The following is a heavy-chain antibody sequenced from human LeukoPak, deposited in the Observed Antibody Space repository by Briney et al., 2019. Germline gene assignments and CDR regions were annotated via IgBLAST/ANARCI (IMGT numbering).Heavy chain of an antibody. V-gene: IGHV5-51*01. Sequence: PGESLNISSKRSGYIFTSYWIGWVRQMPGKGLEWMGIIYPGDSDTRYSPSFQGQVTISADNSISTAYLQWSSLKTSDTAMYYCARVGKGIAVAGTPFDYWGQGTLVTVSS. CDR3: ARVGKGIAVAGTPFDY. CDR2: IYPGDSDT. CDR1: GYIFTSYW. D-gene: IGHD6-19*01. J-gene: IGHJ4*02.